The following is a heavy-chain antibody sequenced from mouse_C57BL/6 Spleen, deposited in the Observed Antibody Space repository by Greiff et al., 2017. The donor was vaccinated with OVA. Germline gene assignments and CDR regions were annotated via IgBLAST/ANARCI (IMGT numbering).Heavy chain of an antibody. CDR2: IRLKSDNYAT. J-gene: IGHJ3*01. Sequence: DVQLVESGGGLVQPGGSMKLSCVASGFTFSNYWMNWVRQSPEKGLEWVAQIRLKSDNYATHYAESVKGRFTISRDDSKSSVYLQMNNLRAEDTGIYYCTRGDSSGYAWFAYWGQGTLVTVSA. CDR3: TRGDSSGYAWFAY. CDR1: GFTFSNYW. V-gene: IGHV6-3*01. D-gene: IGHD3-2*02.